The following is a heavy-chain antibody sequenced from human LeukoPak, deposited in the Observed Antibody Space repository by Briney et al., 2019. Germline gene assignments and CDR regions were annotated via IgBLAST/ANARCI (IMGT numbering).Heavy chain of an antibody. CDR2: IWYDGSNS. J-gene: IGHJ3*02. CDR1: GFTFSSFG. CDR3: ARDPNGDYIGAFDM. Sequence: GRSLRLSCAASGFTFSSFGMHWVRQAPGKGLEWVAVIWYDGSNSYYADSVKGRFTISRDNSKNTLYLQMNSLRAEDTAVYYCARDPNGDYIGAFDMWGPGTMVTVSS. D-gene: IGHD4-17*01. V-gene: IGHV3-33*01.